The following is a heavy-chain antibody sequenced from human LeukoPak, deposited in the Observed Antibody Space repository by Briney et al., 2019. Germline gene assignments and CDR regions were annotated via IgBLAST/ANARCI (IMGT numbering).Heavy chain of an antibody. Sequence: SETLSLTCAVYGGSFSGYYWSWIRQPPGKGLEWIGEINHSGSTNYNPSLKSRVTISVDTSKNQFSLKLSSVTAADTAVYYCARHTYYYDSSGYYGGYFDYWGQGTLVTVSS. CDR3: ARHTYYYDSSGYYGGYFDY. CDR2: INHSGST. J-gene: IGHJ4*02. CDR1: GGSFSGYY. D-gene: IGHD3-22*01. V-gene: IGHV4-34*01.